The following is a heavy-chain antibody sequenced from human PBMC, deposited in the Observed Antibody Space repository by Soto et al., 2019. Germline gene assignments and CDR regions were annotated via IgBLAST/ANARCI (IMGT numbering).Heavy chain of an antibody. Sequence: GASVKVSCKASGYAFTTYGISWVRQAPGQGFEWMGWISPYNGNTNYAQKLQGRVTLTTDTSTTTVSMELRSLRSGDTAVYYCARVGSTSHFDHWGQGALVTVSS. J-gene: IGHJ4*02. D-gene: IGHD1-26*01. CDR1: GYAFTTYG. CDR2: ISPYNGNT. CDR3: ARVGSTSHFDH. V-gene: IGHV1-18*01.